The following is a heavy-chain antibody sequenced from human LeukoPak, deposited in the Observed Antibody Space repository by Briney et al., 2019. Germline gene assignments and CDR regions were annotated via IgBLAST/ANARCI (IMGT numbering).Heavy chain of an antibody. CDR1: GYTFTSYG. D-gene: IGHD2-15*01. J-gene: IGHJ1*01. Sequence: ASVKVSCKASGYTFTSYGISWVRQAPGQGLEWMGWISAYNGNTNYAQKLQGRVTMTTDTSTSTAYMELRSLRSDDTAVYYCARGYCSGGSCSPVAEYFQHWGQGTLVTVSS. V-gene: IGHV1-18*01. CDR3: ARGYCSGGSCSPVAEYFQH. CDR2: ISAYNGNT.